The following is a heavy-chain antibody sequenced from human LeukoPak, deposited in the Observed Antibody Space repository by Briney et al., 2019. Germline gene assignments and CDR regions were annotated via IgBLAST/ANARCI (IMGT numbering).Heavy chain of an antibody. CDR2: IYSGGTT. V-gene: IGHV3-66*01. Sequence: GGSLRLSCAASGFTVSSNYMSWVRQAPGKGLEWVSVIYSGGTTYYPDSVKGRFTISRDNSKNTLHLQMNSLRAEDTAVYYCARRIQRDSSGYYYGAGAFDIWGQGTMVTVSS. J-gene: IGHJ3*02. CDR1: GFTVSSNY. D-gene: IGHD3-22*01. CDR3: ARRIQRDSSGYYYGAGAFDI.